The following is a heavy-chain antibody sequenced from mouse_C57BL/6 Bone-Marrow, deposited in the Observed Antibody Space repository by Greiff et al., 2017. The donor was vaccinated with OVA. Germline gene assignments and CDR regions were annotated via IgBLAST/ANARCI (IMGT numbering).Heavy chain of an antibody. CDR1: GYSITSGYY. CDR2: ISYDGSN. D-gene: IGHD1-1*01. J-gene: IGHJ2*01. V-gene: IGHV3-6*01. CDR3: ARGSTTVVARDFDY. Sequence: EVKLMESGPGLVKPSQSLSLTCSVTGYSITSGYYWNWIRQFPGNKLEWMGYISYDGSNNYNPSLKNRISITRDTSKNQFFLKLNSVTTEDTATYYCARGSTTVVARDFDYWGQGTTLTVSS.